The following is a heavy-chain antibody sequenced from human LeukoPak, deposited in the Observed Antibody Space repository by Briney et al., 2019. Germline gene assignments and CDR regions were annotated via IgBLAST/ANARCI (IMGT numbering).Heavy chain of an antibody. D-gene: IGHD5-18*01. CDR3: ARPHVDTAMVYAFDI. J-gene: IGHJ3*02. CDR2: MNPNSGNT. V-gene: IGHV1-8*03. CDR1: GYTFTSYD. Sequence: ASVKVSCKASGYTFTSYDINWVRQATGQGLGWMGWMNPNSGNTGYAQKFQGRVTITRNTSISTAYMELSSLRSEDTAVYYCARPHVDTAMVYAFDIWGQGTMVTVSS.